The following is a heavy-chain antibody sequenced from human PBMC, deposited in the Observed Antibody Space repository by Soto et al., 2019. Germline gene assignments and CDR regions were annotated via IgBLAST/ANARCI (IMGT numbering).Heavy chain of an antibody. V-gene: IGHV4-30-4*01. CDR3: ARYVGESHFDY. Sequence: SETLSLTCAVSGGSITSGDYSGSWIRQPPGKGLEWIGYIHSGGSIYFNSSLKSRVTISLDTSRNQFSLDLISVTAADTAVYYCARYVGESHFDYWGQGALVTVSS. CDR1: GGSITSGDYS. J-gene: IGHJ4*02. CDR2: IHSGGSI. D-gene: IGHD3-16*01.